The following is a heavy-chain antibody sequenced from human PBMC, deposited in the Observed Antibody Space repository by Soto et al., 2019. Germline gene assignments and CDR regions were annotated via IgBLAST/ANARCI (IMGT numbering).Heavy chain of an antibody. CDR3: ASLMSSGYYYGMDI. Sequence: QVQLVQSGAEVKKPGSSVKVSCKASGGTFSSYTISWVRQAPGQGLEWMGRIIPILGIANYAQKFQGRVTITADKSSSTAYMELSSLRSEDTALYYCASLMSSGYYYGMDIWGQGTTLTVSS. V-gene: IGHV1-69*02. CDR2: IIPILGIA. D-gene: IGHD3-10*01. CDR1: GGTFSSYT. J-gene: IGHJ6*02.